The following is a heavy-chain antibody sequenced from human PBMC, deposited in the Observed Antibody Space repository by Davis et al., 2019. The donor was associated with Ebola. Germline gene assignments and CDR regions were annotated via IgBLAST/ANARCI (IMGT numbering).Heavy chain of an antibody. Sequence: SETLSPTCTVPGGSISSYYWSWIRQPPGKGLEWIGYIYYSGSTNYNPSLKSRVTISVDTSKNQFSLKLSSVTAADTAVYYCARGLMTTLDYWGQGTLVTVSS. CDR2: IYYSGST. CDR1: GGSISSYY. J-gene: IGHJ4*02. V-gene: IGHV4-59*12. CDR3: ARGLMTTLDY. D-gene: IGHD4-17*01.